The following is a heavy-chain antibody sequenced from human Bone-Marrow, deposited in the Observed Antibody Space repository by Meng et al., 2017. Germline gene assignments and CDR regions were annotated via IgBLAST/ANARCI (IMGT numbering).Heavy chain of an antibody. Sequence: ETLSLTCAASGFTFSSYWMHWVRQAPGKGLVWVSRINSDGSSTSYADSVKGRFTISRDNAKNTLYLQMNSLRAEDTAVYYCARVQYYDSSGYYFLYAFDIWGQGTMVTVSS. J-gene: IGHJ3*02. D-gene: IGHD3-22*01. CDR3: ARVQYYDSSGYYFLYAFDI. CDR2: INSDGSST. V-gene: IGHV3-74*01. CDR1: GFTFSSYW.